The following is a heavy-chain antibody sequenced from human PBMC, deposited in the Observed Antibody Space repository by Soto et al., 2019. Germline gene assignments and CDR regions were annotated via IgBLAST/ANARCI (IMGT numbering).Heavy chain of an antibody. V-gene: IGHV1-18*01. CDR2: ISAYNGNT. D-gene: IGHD3-10*01. CDR1: GYTFPSNG. Sequence: QVQLVQSGAEVKKPGASVKVSCKASGYTFPSNGISWVRQAPGQGLGGMGWISAYNGNTNYAQKLQGRVTMTTDTSTSTAYMELRSLRSDDTAVYYCARDQVRGVIINPLGVWGKGTTVTVSS. CDR3: ARDQVRGVIINPLGV. J-gene: IGHJ6*04.